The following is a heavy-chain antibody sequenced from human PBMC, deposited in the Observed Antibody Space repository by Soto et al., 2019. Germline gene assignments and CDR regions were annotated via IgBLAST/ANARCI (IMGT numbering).Heavy chain of an antibody. D-gene: IGHD3-16*01. Sequence: QVQLQQWGAGLLKPSETLSLTCAVYGEYFTDYFWSWIRQPPGKTLEWIGEINDVGTTNYNPSLKGRVTISVDVSQSQFSLRLTSVTAADTGVYYCVKNLFTFACGGQSVFDIWGQGTLVTVSS. CDR1: GEYFTDYF. J-gene: IGHJ3*02. V-gene: IGHV4-34*01. CDR2: INDVGTT. CDR3: VKNLFTFACGGQSVFDI.